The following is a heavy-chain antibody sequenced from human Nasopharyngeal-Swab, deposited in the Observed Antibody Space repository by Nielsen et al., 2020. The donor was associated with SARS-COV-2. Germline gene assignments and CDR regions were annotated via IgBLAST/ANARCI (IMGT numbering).Heavy chain of an antibody. CDR2: IYTSGST. D-gene: IGHD1-26*01. V-gene: IGHV4-61*02. J-gene: IGHJ3*02. Sequence: LRLSCTVSGGSISSGSYYWSWIRQPAGKGLEWIGRIYTSGSTNYNPSLKSRVTISVDTSKNQFSLKLSSVTAADTAVYYCARDRWELLDDAFDIWGQGTMVTVSS. CDR3: ARDRWELLDDAFDI. CDR1: GGSISSGSYY.